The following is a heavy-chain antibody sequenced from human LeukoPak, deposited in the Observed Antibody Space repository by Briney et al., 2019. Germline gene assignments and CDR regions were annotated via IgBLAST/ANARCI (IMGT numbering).Heavy chain of an antibody. Sequence: GGSLRLXCAASGFTYSSYGMHWVRRAPGKGLEWVAFIRYDGSNKYYADSVKGRFTISRDNSKNTLYLQMNSLRAEDTAVYYCAKAYCSSTSCYIDYWGQGTLVTVSS. D-gene: IGHD2-2*01. CDR2: IRYDGSNK. V-gene: IGHV3-30*02. CDR3: AKAYCSSTSCYIDY. CDR1: GFTYSSYG. J-gene: IGHJ4*02.